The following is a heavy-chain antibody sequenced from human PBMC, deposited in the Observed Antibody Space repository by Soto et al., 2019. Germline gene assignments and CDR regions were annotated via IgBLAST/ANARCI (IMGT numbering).Heavy chain of an antibody. CDR2: IYHTEST. CDR1: GDSISSSFW. CDR3: ARYDFGTFDY. Sequence: SETLSLTCAVSGDSISSSFWWSWVRQPPGKGLEWIGEIYHTESTVYNPSLKSRVTISLDKSKNQFSLNLNSVTAADTAVYYCARYDFGTFDYWGRGTLVTVSS. D-gene: IGHD4-17*01. V-gene: IGHV4-4*02. J-gene: IGHJ4*02.